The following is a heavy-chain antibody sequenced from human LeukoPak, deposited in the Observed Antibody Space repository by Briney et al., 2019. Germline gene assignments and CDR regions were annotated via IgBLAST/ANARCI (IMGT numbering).Heavy chain of an antibody. D-gene: IGHD6-13*01. Sequence: PSETLSLTCAVYGGSFSGYYWSWIRQPPGKGLEWIGEINHSGSTNYNPSLKSRVTISVDTSKNQFSLKLSSVTAADTAVYYCARGHLSGSLDYWGQGTLVTVSS. CDR3: ARGHLSGSLDY. CDR2: INHSGST. J-gene: IGHJ4*02. CDR1: GGSFSGYY. V-gene: IGHV4-34*01.